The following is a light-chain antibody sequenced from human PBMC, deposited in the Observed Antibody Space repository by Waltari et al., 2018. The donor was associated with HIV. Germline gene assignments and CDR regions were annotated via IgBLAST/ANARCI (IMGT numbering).Light chain of an antibody. CDR1: SSDVGGFNY. CDR2: DVI. V-gene: IGLV2-11*01. Sequence: QSALTQPRSVSGSPAQSVTISCTGTSSDVGGFNYVSWYQQHPGKATKLIIYDVIKPPAGFPDRFSGSKSGNTASLTISGLQAEDEADYYCFSYSGSYTSVLFGGGTKLTVL. CDR3: FSYSGSYTSVL. J-gene: IGLJ2*01.